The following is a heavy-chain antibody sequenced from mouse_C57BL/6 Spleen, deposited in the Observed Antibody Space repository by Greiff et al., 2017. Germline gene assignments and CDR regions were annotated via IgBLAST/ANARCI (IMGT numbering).Heavy chain of an antibody. D-gene: IGHD1-1*01. J-gene: IGHJ2*01. Sequence: LQQSGGGLVKPGGSLKLSCAASGFTFSSYTMSWVRQTPEKRLEWVATISGGGGNTYYPDSVKGRFTISRDNAKNTLYLQMNGLRSEDTALYYCARHYGSSYFDYWGQGTTLTVSS. CDR1: GFTFSSYT. V-gene: IGHV5-9*01. CDR2: ISGGGGNT. CDR3: ARHYGSSYFDY.